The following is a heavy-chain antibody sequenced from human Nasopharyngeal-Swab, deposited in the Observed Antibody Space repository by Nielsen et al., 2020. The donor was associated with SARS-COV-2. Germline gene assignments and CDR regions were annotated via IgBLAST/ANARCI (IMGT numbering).Heavy chain of an antibody. V-gene: IGHV3-7*01. Sequence: GGSLRLSCAASGFTFSSYWMSWVRQAPGKGLEWVANIKQDGSEKYYVDSVKGRFTISRDNSKNTLYLQMNSLRAEDTAVYYCAKKTQSRFLGYMDVWGKGTTVTVSS. D-gene: IGHD3-3*01. CDR3: AKKTQSRFLGYMDV. CDR1: GFTFSSYW. CDR2: IKQDGSEK. J-gene: IGHJ6*03.